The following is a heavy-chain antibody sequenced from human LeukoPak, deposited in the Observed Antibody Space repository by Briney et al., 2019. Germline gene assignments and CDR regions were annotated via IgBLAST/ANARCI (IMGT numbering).Heavy chain of an antibody. D-gene: IGHD3-22*01. Sequence: ASVKVSCKASGYTFTSYGISWVRQAPGQGLEWMGWISAYNGNTNYAQKLQGRVTMTTDTSTSTAYMELRSLRSDDTAVYYCARVSGHYDSGGLIDYWGQGTLVTVSS. CDR2: ISAYNGNT. J-gene: IGHJ4*02. V-gene: IGHV1-18*01. CDR3: ARVSGHYDSGGLIDY. CDR1: GYTFTSYG.